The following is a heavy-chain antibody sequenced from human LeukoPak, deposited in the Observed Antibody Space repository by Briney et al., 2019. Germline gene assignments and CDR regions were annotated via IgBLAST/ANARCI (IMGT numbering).Heavy chain of an antibody. CDR3: AKDSLVSSIVATIFWDY. CDR1: GFTFGSYA. D-gene: IGHD5-12*01. V-gene: IGHV3-23*01. Sequence: GGSLRLSCAASGFTFGSYAMSWVRQAPGKGLEWVSAISGSGGSTYYADSVKGRFTISRDNSKNTLYLQMNSLRAEDTAVYYCAKDSLVSSIVATIFWDYWGQGTLVTVSS. CDR2: ISGSGGST. J-gene: IGHJ4*02.